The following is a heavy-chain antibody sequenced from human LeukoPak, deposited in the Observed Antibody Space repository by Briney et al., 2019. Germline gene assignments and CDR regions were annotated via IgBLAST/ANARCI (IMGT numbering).Heavy chain of an antibody. CDR3: VRLCGGYDNTLDLPDY. Sequence: PSETLSLTCTISSGSISRSSYYWGWIRQPPGQGLEWIGSIYYNARTSYNPSLKSRVTISIDASKNRFSLRLNSVAAADKAVYYCVRLCGGYDNTLDLPDYWGQGTLVTVSS. CDR2: IYYNART. J-gene: IGHJ4*02. CDR1: SGSISRSSYY. V-gene: IGHV4-39*01. D-gene: IGHD5-12*01.